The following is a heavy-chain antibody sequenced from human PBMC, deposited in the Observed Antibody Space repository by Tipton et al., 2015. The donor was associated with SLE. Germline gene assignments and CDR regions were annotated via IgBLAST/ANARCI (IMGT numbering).Heavy chain of an antibody. Sequence: SLRLSCAASGFTFSDYYMSWVRQAPGKGLEWVSVIYSGGSTYYADSVKGRFTISRDNSKNTLYLQMNSLRAEDTAVYYCARGISSGWTRYFQHWGQGTLVTVSS. CDR1: GFTFSDYY. V-gene: IGHV3-53*01. D-gene: IGHD6-19*01. J-gene: IGHJ1*01. CDR2: IYSGGST. CDR3: ARGISSGWTRYFQH.